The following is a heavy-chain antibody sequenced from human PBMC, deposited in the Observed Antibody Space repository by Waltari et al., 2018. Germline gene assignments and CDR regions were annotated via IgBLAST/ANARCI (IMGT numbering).Heavy chain of an antibody. CDR3: ARDGPYSSGWLFDY. D-gene: IGHD6-19*01. Sequence: QVQLVESGGGVVQPGRSLGLSCAASGFTFSRHARHWVRQAPGKGLEWVAVISYDGSNKYYADSGKGRFTISRDNSKNTLYLQMNSLRAEDTAVYYCARDGPYSSGWLFDYWGQGTLVTVSS. V-gene: IGHV3-30-3*01. CDR2: ISYDGSNK. CDR1: GFTFSRHA. J-gene: IGHJ4*02.